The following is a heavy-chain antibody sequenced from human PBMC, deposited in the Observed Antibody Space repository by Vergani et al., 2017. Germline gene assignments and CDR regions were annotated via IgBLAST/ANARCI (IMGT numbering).Heavy chain of an antibody. CDR1: VASIRSSNYY. Sequence: QLQLQESLPGLVKPSATLSLTCSVSVASIRSSNYYWGWIRQPPGKGLEWIASIYYSGSTYYNPSLKSPVTISVDTSKNQFSLKLSSVTAANTAVYFCARHSTVEWLVKLGWIDPWGQGILVTVSS. J-gene: IGHJ5*02. CDR2: IYYSGST. D-gene: IGHD6-19*01. CDR3: ARHSTVEWLVKLGWIDP. V-gene: IGHV4-39*01.